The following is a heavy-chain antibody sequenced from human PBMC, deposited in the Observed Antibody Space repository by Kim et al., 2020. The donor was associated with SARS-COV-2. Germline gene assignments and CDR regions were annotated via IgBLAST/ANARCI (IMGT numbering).Heavy chain of an antibody. V-gene: IGHV3-64*01. Sequence: GGSLRLSCVVSGFTFSSYAMHWVRQAPGKGLEYVSAISSNGRSTYYANSVKGRFTISRDNSKNTLYLQMGSLRAEDMAVYYCARDFTGYSSSWYAYLDYWGQGTLVTVSS. D-gene: IGHD6-13*01. J-gene: IGHJ4*02. CDR1: GFTFSSYA. CDR2: ISSNGRST. CDR3: ARDFTGYSSSWYAYLDY.